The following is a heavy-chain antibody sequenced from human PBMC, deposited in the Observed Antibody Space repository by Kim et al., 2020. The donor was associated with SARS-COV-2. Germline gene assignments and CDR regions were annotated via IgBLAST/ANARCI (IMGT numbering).Heavy chain of an antibody. V-gene: IGHV3-33*01. D-gene: IGHD3-10*01. CDR3: ARPSSSHFDF. Sequence: YADSVRGRFTISRDYSKNKVYLQMDSLSAGDTAVYYCARPSSSHFDFWGQGTLVSVSS. J-gene: IGHJ4*02.